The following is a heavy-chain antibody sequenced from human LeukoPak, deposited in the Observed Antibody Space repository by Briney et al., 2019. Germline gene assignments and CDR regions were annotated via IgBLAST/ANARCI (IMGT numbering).Heavy chain of an antibody. CDR2: IYYSGST. CDR1: RGSITGYY. D-gene: IGHD4-17*01. Sequence: SETLSLTCTVSRGSITGYYWSWVRQPPGKGLECLGYIYYSGSTNYSPSLKSRVTMSVATPKNQFSLKLSSVTAADTAVYYCARAWPNGDHVFEYWGQGTLVTVSS. V-gene: IGHV4-59*12. CDR3: ARAWPNGDHVFEY. J-gene: IGHJ4*02.